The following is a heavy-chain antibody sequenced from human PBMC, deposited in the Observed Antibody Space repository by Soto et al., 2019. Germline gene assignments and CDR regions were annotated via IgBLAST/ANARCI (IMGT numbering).Heavy chain of an antibody. J-gene: IGHJ5*02. D-gene: IGHD3-10*01. Sequence: GGSLRLSCAASGFTFSSYAMSWVRQAPGKGLEWVSAISGSGLTTYYADSVKGRFTISRDNSKNTLYLQMNSLRAEDTAVYYCARDRTPMVRGTFWFDPWGQGTLVTVSS. V-gene: IGHV3-23*01. CDR2: ISGSGLTT. CDR1: GFTFSSYA. CDR3: ARDRTPMVRGTFWFDP.